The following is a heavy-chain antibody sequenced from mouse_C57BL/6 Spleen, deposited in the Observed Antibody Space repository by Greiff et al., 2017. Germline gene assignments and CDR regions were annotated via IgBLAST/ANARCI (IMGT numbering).Heavy chain of an antibody. D-gene: IGHD4-1*01. Sequence: EVQLVESEGGLVQPGSSMKLSCKASGFTFSDYYMAWVRQVPEKGLEWVATINYNGSSTYYRDALKSSCIIAGYYAKNILYLQRSSLKSEDTATYYCARLTGTSAMDYWGQGTSVTVSS. J-gene: IGHJ4*01. CDR3: ARLTGTSAMDY. V-gene: IGHV5-16*01. CDR2: INYNGSST. CDR1: GFTFSDYY.